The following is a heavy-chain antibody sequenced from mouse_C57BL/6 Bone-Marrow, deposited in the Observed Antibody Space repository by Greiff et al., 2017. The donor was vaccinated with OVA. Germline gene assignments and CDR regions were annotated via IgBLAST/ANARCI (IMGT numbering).Heavy chain of an antibody. J-gene: IGHJ2*01. CDR2: IDPENGDT. CDR3: TSYGNVDY. D-gene: IGHD2-1*01. Sequence: DVKLQESGAELVRPGASVKLSCTASGFNIKDDYMHWVKQRPEQGLEWIGWIDPENGDTEYASKFQGKATITADTSSNTAYVQLSSLTSEDTAVYYCTSYGNVDYWGQGTTLTVSS. V-gene: IGHV14-4*01. CDR1: GFNIKDDY.